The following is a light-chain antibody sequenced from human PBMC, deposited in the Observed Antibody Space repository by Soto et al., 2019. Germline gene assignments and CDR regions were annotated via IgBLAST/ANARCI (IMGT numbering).Light chain of an antibody. V-gene: IGKV3-15*01. CDR1: QGVGSN. J-gene: IGKJ4*01. CDR2: GAT. CDR3: QQYSHWPRLT. Sequence: EIVITQSPATLSVSPGERATVSCRASQGVGSNLDWIQQTPGQAPRLLIYGATNSASGITVRFSGSRSGTEFTLPISRVPSEDSGVYYCQQYSHWPRLTFGGGTKVEI.